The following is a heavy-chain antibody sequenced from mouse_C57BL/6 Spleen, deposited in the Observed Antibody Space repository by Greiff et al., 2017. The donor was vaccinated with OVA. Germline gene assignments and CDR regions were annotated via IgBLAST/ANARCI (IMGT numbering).Heavy chain of an antibody. J-gene: IGHJ3*01. D-gene: IGHD3-2*02. CDR3: TREGGTAQGRRFAY. CDR2: ISSGGDYI. Sequence: EVKLEESGEGLVKPGGSLKLSYAASGFTFSSYAMSWVRQTPEKRLEWVAYISSGGDYIYYADTVKGRFTISRDNARNTLYLQMSSLKSEDTAMYYCTREGGTAQGRRFAYWGQGTLVTVSA. CDR1: GFTFSSYA. V-gene: IGHV5-9-1*02.